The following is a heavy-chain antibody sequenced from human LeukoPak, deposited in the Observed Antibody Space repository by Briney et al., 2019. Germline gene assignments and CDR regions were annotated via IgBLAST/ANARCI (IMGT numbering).Heavy chain of an antibody. J-gene: IGHJ4*02. V-gene: IGHV4-59*01. CDR3: ARAVRWLQPPTFDY. CDR1: GGSISPYY. D-gene: IGHD5-24*01. Sequence: SETLSLTCTVSGGSISPYYWTWIRQPPGKGLEWIGYIYYTGSTNYNPSLMSRVTISLDTSKNQFSLKLSSVTAADTAVYYCARAVRWLQPPTFDYWGQGTLVTVSS. CDR2: IYYTGST.